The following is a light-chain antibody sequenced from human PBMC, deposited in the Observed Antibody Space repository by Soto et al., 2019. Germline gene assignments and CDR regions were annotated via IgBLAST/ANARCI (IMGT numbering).Light chain of an antibody. V-gene: IGLV1-51*02. CDR2: EDN. Sequence: QAVVTQPPSVSAAPGQKVTISYSGSSSNIENNYVSWYQQLPRTAPNLLIFEDNKRPSGIPDRFSGSKSGTSATLGITGLQTGDEAHYYCNTWDSSLSAGVFGGGTKLTVL. CDR3: NTWDSSLSAGV. CDR1: SSNIENNY. J-gene: IGLJ3*02.